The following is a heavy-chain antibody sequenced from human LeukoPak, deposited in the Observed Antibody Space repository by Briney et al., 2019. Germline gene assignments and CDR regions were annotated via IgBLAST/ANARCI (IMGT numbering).Heavy chain of an antibody. CDR3: ARHGSGYSSGWSLDY. Sequence: ETSETLSLTCTVSGGSISSYYWSWIRQPPGKGLEWIGYIYYSGSTNYNPSLKSRVTISVDTSKNQFSLKLSSVTAADTAVYYCARHGSGYSSGWSLDYWGQGTLVTVSS. J-gene: IGHJ4*02. CDR2: IYYSGST. V-gene: IGHV4-59*08. D-gene: IGHD6-19*01. CDR1: GGSISSYY.